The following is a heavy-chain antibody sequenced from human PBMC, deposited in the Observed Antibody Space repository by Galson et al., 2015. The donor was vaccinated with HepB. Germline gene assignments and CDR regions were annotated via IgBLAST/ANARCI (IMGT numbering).Heavy chain of an antibody. CDR2: ISYDGGNK. Sequence: SLRLSCAASRFTFSSYAMHWVRQAPGKGLDWVAVISYDGGNKYYTDSVKGRFTISRDSSKNTLYLQMHSLRVEDTAVYYCARDGITIRGWFDPWGQGTLVTVSS. CDR3: ARDGITIRGWFDP. V-gene: IGHV3-30*04. CDR1: RFTFSSYA. J-gene: IGHJ5*02. D-gene: IGHD3-9*01.